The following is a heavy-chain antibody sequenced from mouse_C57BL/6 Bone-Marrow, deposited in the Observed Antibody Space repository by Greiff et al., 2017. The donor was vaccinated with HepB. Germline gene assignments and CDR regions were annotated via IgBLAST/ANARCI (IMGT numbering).Heavy chain of an antibody. V-gene: IGHV1-69*01. D-gene: IGHD4-1*01. CDR2: IDPSDSYT. CDR1: GYTFTSYW. CDR3: ARGGTGAWFAY. Sequence: QVQLQQPGAELVMPGASVKLSCKASGYTFTSYWMHWVKQRPGQGLEWIGEIDPSDSYTNYNQKFKGKSTLTVDKSSSTAYVQLRSLTSEDSAVYYCARGGTGAWFAYWGQGTLVTVSA. J-gene: IGHJ3*01.